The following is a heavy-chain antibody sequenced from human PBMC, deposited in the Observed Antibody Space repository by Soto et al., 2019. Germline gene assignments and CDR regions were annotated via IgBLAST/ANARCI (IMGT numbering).Heavy chain of an antibody. CDR1: GGTFSSYA. D-gene: IGHD4-17*01. J-gene: IGHJ6*02. V-gene: IGHV1-69*13. CDR2: IIPIFGTA. CDR3: ANGDNTPNYYYYYGMDV. Sequence: GAAVKVSCKDXGGTFSSYAISLLREAAGRGLEWMGGIIPIFGTANYAQKFQGRVTITADESTSTAYMELSSLRSEDTAVYYCANGDNTPNYYYYYGMDVWGQGTTVTVSS.